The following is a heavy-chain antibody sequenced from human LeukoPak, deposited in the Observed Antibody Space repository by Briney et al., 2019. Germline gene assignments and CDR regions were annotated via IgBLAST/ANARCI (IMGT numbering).Heavy chain of an antibody. V-gene: IGHV1-2*02. J-gene: IGHJ5*02. D-gene: IGHD6-13*01. Sequence: ASVKVSCKASGYTFTGYYMHWVRQAPGQGLEWMGWINPNSGGTNYAQKFQGRVTMTRDTSISTAYMELSRLRFGDTAVYYCARIAAALNWFDPWGQGTLVTVSS. CDR1: GYTFTGYY. CDR3: ARIAAALNWFDP. CDR2: INPNSGGT.